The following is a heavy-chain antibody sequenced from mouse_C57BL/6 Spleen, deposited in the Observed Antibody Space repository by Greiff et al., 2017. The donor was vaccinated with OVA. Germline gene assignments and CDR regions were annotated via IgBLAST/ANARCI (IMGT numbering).Heavy chain of an antibody. CDR3: AREGWLDDY. CDR2: IYPGDGDT. D-gene: IGHD2-2*01. V-gene: IGHV1-82*01. CDR1: GYAFSSSW. J-gene: IGHJ2*01. Sequence: VQLQQSGPELVKPGASVKISCKASGYAFSSSWMNWVKQRPGKGLEWIGRIYPGDGDTNYNGKFKGKATLTADKSSSTAYMQLSSLTSEDSAVYFCAREGWLDDYWGQGTTLTVSS.